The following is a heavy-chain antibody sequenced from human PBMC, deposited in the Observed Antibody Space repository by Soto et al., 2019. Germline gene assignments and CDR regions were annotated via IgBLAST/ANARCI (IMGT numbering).Heavy chain of an antibody. Sequence: SETLSLTCTVSGGSISTYYWSWIRQPPGKGLEWIGYIYYSGSTNYNPSLKSRATISIDSSKNQFSLKLSSVSAADTAVYYCARRRSGPTFFDYWGQGTLVTVSS. D-gene: IGHD3-10*01. CDR3: ARRRSGPTFFDY. J-gene: IGHJ4*02. CDR1: GGSISTYY. CDR2: IYYSGST. V-gene: IGHV4-59*08.